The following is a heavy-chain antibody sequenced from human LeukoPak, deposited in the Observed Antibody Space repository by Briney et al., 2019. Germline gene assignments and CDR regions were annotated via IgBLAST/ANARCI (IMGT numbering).Heavy chain of an antibody. V-gene: IGHV3-23*01. CDR1: GFTFTNYA. J-gene: IGHJ3*02. CDR2: ISGSGGST. D-gene: IGHD3-10*01. Sequence: PGGSLRLSCAASGFTFTNYAMNWVRQAPGKGLEWVSAISGSGGSTHYADSVKGRFTISRDNAKNSLYLQMDSLRAEDTALYYCAKATYYYHTFDIWGQGTMVTVSS. CDR3: AKATYYYHTFDI.